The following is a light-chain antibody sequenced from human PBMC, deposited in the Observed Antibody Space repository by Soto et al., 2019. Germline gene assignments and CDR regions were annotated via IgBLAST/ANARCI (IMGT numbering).Light chain of an antibody. V-gene: IGKV3-15*01. CDR2: GAS. CDR1: QTVARN. Sequence: EIMMTQSPATLSVSPGERATLSCRASQTVARNLAWYQQKPGQGPRLLIHGASTRATGVPTRFSGSGSGTDFTLTISSLQSEDFAVYYCQQYHNWPPQYTFGQGTKLQI. J-gene: IGKJ2*01. CDR3: QQYHNWPPQYT.